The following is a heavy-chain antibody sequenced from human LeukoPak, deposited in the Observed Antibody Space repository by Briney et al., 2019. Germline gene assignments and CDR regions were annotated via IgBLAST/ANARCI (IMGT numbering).Heavy chain of an antibody. Sequence: GGSPRLSCVVSGLIFRAYGMHWVRQAPGKGLEWVAVVSPDGHTKFYADSVRGRFTISRDNSQNTVVLQMDSLTAGDTGVYYCTTEDTTWNAYDFWGRGTTVIVSS. V-gene: IGHV3-30*03. CDR2: VSPDGHTK. CDR3: TTEDTTWNAYDF. CDR1: GLIFRAYG. J-gene: IGHJ6*02. D-gene: IGHD1-1*01.